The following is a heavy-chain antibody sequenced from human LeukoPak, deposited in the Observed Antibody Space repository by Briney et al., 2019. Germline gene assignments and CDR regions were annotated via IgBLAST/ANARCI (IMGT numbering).Heavy chain of an antibody. CDR3: ARSPRGVRGAYDDY. CDR1: GFTFSSYG. D-gene: IGHD3-10*01. V-gene: IGHV3-64*01. CDR2: ISSNGGST. Sequence: PGRSLRLSCAASGFTFSSYGMHWVRQAPGKGLEYVSAISSNGGSTYYANSVKGRFTISRDNSKNTLYLQMGSLRAEDMAVYYCARSPRGVRGAYDDYWGQGTLVTVSS. J-gene: IGHJ4*02.